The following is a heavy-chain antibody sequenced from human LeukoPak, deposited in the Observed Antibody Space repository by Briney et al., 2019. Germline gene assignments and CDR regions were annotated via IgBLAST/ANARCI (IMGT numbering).Heavy chain of an antibody. V-gene: IGHV1-69*05. D-gene: IGHD2-15*01. Sequence: GSSVKVSCKASGGTFSSYAISWVRQAPGQGLEWMGGIIPIFGTANYAQKFQGRVTITTDESTSTAYMELSSLRSEDTAVYYCARGRFADIVSKNWFDPWGQGTLVTVSS. CDR1: GGTFSSYA. CDR2: IIPIFGTA. CDR3: ARGRFADIVSKNWFDP. J-gene: IGHJ5*02.